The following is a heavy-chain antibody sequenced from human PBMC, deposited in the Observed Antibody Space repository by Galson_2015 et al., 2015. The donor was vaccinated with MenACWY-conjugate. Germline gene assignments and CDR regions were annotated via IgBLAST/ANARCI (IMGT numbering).Heavy chain of an antibody. V-gene: IGHV4-61*08. CDR2: IYDSETT. CDR3: AREFSY. CDR1: GGSASSSGYY. Sequence: QVQLQESGPGLVRPSETLSLTCTVSGGSASSSGYYWTWIRQPPGKGLEWIGLIYDSETTKYNPSLKGRVTISLDTSKNQVSLKLSSVTAADTAVYYRAREFSYWGQGTLVTVSS. D-gene: IGHD2/OR15-2a*01. J-gene: IGHJ4*02.